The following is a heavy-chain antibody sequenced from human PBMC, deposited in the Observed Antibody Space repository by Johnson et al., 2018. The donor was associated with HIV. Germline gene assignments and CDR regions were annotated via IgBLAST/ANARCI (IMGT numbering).Heavy chain of an antibody. CDR2: ISYDGSNK. CDR3: ANSRGSGDAFDI. V-gene: IGHV3-30-3*01. CDR1: GFTFSSYA. Sequence: VQLVESGGGVVQPGRSLRLSCAASGFTFSSYAMHWVRQAPGKGLEWVAVISYDGSNKYYADSVKGRFTISRDNSKNTLYLQMNSLRAEDTAVYYCANSRGSGDAFDIWGQGTMVTVSS. D-gene: IGHD3-22*01. J-gene: IGHJ3*02.